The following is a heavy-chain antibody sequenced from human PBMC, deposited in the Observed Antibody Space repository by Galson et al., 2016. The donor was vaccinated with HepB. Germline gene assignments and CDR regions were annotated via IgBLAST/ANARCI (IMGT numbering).Heavy chain of an antibody. Sequence: SLRLSCAASGFTFSYYAMHWVRQAPGKGLEYISGITSNGRNTYYADFVKGRFTISRDDSKNTLYLQMSSLTAEDTAVYYCVNLGFCCGGNCYPFDNWGPGTMVTVSS. D-gene: IGHD2-15*01. CDR2: ITSNGRNT. V-gene: IGHV3-64D*06. J-gene: IGHJ4*02. CDR3: VNLGFCCGGNCYPFDN. CDR1: GFTFSYYA.